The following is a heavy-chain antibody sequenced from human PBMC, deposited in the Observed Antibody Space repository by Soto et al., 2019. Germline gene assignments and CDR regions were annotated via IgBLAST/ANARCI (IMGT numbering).Heavy chain of an antibody. D-gene: IGHD4-4*01. J-gene: IGHJ6*02. CDR2: SNGGNGFT. CDR3: ARLSYSDGLDV. V-gene: IGHV1-3*02. CDR1: GYTFRSHG. Sequence: QVQLVQSGAEVRTPGASVKISCKASGYTFRSHGVQWVRQAPGQRLEWVGWSNGGNGFTKYSQEFQDRVTITRDTAASTIYMELHSLTSDDTAVYYCARLSYSDGLDVWGQGTTVTVSS.